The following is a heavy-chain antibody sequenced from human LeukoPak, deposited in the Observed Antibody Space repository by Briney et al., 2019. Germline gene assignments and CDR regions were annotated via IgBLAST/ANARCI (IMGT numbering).Heavy chain of an antibody. V-gene: IGHV1-18*01. D-gene: IGHD3-10*01. Sequence: ASVKVSCKASGYTFTSYGISWVRQAPGQGLEWMGWISGYNGNTNYAQKLQGRVTMTTDPSTTTAYMELRSLRSDDTAVYYCARSSHTDGDTFDYWGQGTLVTVSS. CDR2: ISGYNGNT. CDR3: ARSSHTDGDTFDY. CDR1: GYTFTSYG. J-gene: IGHJ4*02.